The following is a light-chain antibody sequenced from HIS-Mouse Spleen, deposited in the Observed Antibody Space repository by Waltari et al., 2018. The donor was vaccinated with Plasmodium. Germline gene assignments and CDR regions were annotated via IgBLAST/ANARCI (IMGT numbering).Light chain of an antibody. CDR1: QSITHY. CDR2: AAS. CDR3: QQSYSTWT. Sequence: DIQMTQSPSSLSASVGDRVTITCRARQSITHYLKWYQQKPGKAPKLLIYAASSLQSGVPSRFSGSGSGTDFTLTISSLQPEDFATYYCQQSYSTWTFGQGTKVEIK. V-gene: IGKV1-39*01. J-gene: IGKJ1*01.